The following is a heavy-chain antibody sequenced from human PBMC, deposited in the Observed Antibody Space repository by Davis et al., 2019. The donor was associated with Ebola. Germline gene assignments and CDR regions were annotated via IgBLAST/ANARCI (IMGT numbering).Heavy chain of an antibody. D-gene: IGHD3-3*01. J-gene: IGHJ3*02. V-gene: IGHV1-69*06. CDR2: IIPIFGTA. CDR1: GGTFSSYA. Sequence: SVKVSCKASGGTFSSYAISWVRQAPGQGLEWMGGIIPIFGTANYAQKFQGRVTITADKSTSTAYMELSSLRSEDTAVYYCAQGDFWCGYSAFDIWGQGTMVTVSS. CDR3: AQGDFWCGYSAFDI.